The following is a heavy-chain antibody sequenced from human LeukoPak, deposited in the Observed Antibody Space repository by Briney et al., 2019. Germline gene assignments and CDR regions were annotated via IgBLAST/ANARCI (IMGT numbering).Heavy chain of an antibody. D-gene: IGHD3-9*01. CDR1: GFTFSSYS. J-gene: IGHJ4*02. CDR2: ISSSSSTI. CDR3: ASGSRYFDWLLFDY. V-gene: IGHV3-48*01. Sequence: PGRSLRLSCAASGFTFSSYSMNWVRQAPGKGLEWVSYISSSSSTIYYADSVKGRFTISRDNAKNSLYLQMNSLRAEDTAVYYCASGSRYFDWLLFDYWGQGTLVTVSS.